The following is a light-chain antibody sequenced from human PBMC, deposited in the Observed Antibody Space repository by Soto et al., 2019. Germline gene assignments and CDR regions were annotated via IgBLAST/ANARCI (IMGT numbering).Light chain of an antibody. Sequence: DVVLTQTPRSLSVTPGQPASISCKSSQSLLYSDGRTYVYWYLQKPGQPPQLLIHEVSNRFSGVRDRXSGSWSGTDFTLKISRVEAEDVGVYYCMQSIQLPITFGGGTNVEIK. CDR3: MQSIQLPIT. J-gene: IGKJ4*01. CDR2: EVS. CDR1: QSLLYSDGRTY. V-gene: IGKV2D-29*01.